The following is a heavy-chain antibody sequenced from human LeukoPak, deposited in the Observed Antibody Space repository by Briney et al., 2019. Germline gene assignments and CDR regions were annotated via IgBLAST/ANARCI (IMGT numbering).Heavy chain of an antibody. V-gene: IGHV1-8*01. CDR3: ARVGKVTTESRRFDF. CDR1: GYTFTSYD. Sequence: ASVKVSCKASGYTFTSYDINWVRQATGQGLEWMGWMSPNSGSAGYAQKFQGRVTMTRDTSKSTAYMELSGLTSEDTAIYYCARVGKVTTESRRFDFWGQGILVTVSS. J-gene: IGHJ4*02. CDR2: MSPNSGSA. D-gene: IGHD4-17*01.